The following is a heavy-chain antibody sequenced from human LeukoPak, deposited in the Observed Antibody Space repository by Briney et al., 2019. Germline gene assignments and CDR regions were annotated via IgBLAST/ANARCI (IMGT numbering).Heavy chain of an antibody. D-gene: IGHD1-26*01. CDR3: AVISGSYFYSFDY. Sequence: GESLKISCKGSGYSFTSYWIGWVRQMPGKGLEWMDIIYPGDSDTRYSPSFQGQVTISADNSISTAYMQWSSLKASDTAMYYCAVISGSYFYSFDYWGQGTLVTVSS. CDR2: IYPGDSDT. CDR1: GYSFTSYW. V-gene: IGHV5-51*01. J-gene: IGHJ4*02.